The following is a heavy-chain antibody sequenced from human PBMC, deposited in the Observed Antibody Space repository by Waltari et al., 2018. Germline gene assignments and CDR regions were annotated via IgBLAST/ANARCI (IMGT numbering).Heavy chain of an antibody. Sequence: QLQLQASGPGLVKPSGTISLSCAVSGDSVTSTNWWSWVRQSPQRGLEWIGQVLSTGKTNYSPSFASRVTMSLDASNNQFSLKVTSATAADTAVYYCARDRGRGLYLDAWGPGTLVTVSP. D-gene: IGHD2-15*01. CDR3: ARDRGRGLYLDA. CDR1: GDSVTSTNW. J-gene: IGHJ5*02. V-gene: IGHV4-4*02. CDR2: VLSTGKT.